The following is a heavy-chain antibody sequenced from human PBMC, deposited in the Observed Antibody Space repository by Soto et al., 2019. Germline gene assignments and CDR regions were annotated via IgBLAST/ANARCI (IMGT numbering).Heavy chain of an antibody. Sequence: GGSLSLSCAASGFTFSSYAMSWVRQAPGKGLEWVSAISGSGGSTYYADSVKGRFTISRDNSKNTLYLQMNSLRAEDTAVYYCAKHPRLVPYFDYWGQGTLVTVSS. V-gene: IGHV3-23*01. CDR2: ISGSGGST. J-gene: IGHJ4*02. CDR3: AKHPRLVPYFDY. CDR1: GFTFSSYA. D-gene: IGHD6-6*01.